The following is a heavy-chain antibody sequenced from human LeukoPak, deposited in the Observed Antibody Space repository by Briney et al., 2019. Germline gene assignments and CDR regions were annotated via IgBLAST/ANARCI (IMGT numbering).Heavy chain of an antibody. Sequence: GGSLRLSCAASVFTFSSYSMNWVRQAPGKGLEWVSSIINSSSYLFYSDSVNGRFTISRDNAKNSLYLQMNSLRAEDTAVYYCAREVGYCSSTSCYELHWFDPWGQGTLVTVSS. D-gene: IGHD2-2*01. J-gene: IGHJ5*02. CDR2: IINSSSYL. CDR1: VFTFSSYS. CDR3: AREVGYCSSTSCYELHWFDP. V-gene: IGHV3-21*01.